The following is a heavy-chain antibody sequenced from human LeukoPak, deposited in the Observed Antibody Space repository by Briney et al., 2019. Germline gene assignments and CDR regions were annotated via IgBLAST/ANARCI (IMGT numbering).Heavy chain of an antibody. CDR2: INPDATNK. CDR1: GFTFSNSW. J-gene: IGHJ4*02. CDR3: ASDPAYGAVDY. Sequence: GGSLRLSCAASGFTFSNSWMAWVRQGPGKGLEWVAHINPDATNKYYVDSVRGRFALSRDNAKNSLYLQMSSPRAEDTAVYYCASDPAYGAVDYWGQGILVTVSS. V-gene: IGHV3-7*03. D-gene: IGHD2-21*01.